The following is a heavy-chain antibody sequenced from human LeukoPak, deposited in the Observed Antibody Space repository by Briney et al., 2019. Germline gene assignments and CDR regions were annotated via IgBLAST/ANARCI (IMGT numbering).Heavy chain of an antibody. CDR1: GFTVSSNY. J-gene: IGHJ4*02. V-gene: IGHV3-66*01. D-gene: IGHD3-22*01. CDR2: IYSGGST. Sequence: GGSLRLSCAASGFTVSSNYMSWVRQAPGKGLEWVSVIYSGGSTYYADSVKGRFTISRDNSKNTLYLQMNSLRAEDTAVYYCAGRMRDSSGYYPYYFDYWGQGTLVTVSS. CDR3: AGRMRDSSGYYPYYFDY.